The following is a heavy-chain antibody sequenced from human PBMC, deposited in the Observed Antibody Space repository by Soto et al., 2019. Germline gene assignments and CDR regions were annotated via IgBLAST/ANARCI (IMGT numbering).Heavy chain of an antibody. V-gene: IGHV3-74*01. D-gene: IGHD2-15*01. CDR3: ARDQVYCSGGSCYVAGY. J-gene: IGHJ4*02. CDR2: INSDGSST. CDR1: GFTFSSYW. Sequence: EVQLVESGGGLVQPGGSLRLSCAASGFTFSSYWMHWVRQAPGKGLVWVSRINSDGSSTGYADSVMGRFTISRDNAKNTLYLQMNSLRAEDTAVYYCARDQVYCSGGSCYVAGYWGQGTLVTVSS.